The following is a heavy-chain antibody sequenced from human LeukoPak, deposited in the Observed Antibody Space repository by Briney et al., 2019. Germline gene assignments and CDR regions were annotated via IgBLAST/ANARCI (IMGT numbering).Heavy chain of an antibody. V-gene: IGHV3-23*01. D-gene: IGHD3-22*01. J-gene: IGHJ3*02. CDR3: AKVAVAAGYYYDSSGYYYVSDAFGI. CDR2: ISGSGGST. Sequence: GGSLRLSCEASGFTFSSYAMSWVRQAPGKGLEWVSAISGSGGSTYYADSVKGRFTISRDNSKNTLYLQMNSLRAKDTAVYYCAKVAVAAGYYYDSSGYYYVSDAFGIWGQGTMVTVSS. CDR1: GFTFSSYA.